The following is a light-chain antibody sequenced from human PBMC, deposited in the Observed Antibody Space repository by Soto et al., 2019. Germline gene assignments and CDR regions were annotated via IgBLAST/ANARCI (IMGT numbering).Light chain of an antibody. CDR3: QQYKNWPRT. J-gene: IGKJ1*01. V-gene: IGKV3-15*01. CDR2: GAS. Sequence: EIVLTQSPATLSVSPGXRVTLSCRASESVDINLAWYQQKPGQAPRLLIYGASTRATDMPGTFSGRGSGTEFTLTISSLQSEDFAVYYCQQYKNWPRTFGQGTKVDTK. CDR1: ESVDIN.